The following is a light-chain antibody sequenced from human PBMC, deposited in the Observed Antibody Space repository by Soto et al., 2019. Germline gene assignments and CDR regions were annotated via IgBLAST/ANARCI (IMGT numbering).Light chain of an antibody. CDR1: SSDVGAYNY. CDR3: SSYTSSSTLLYV. J-gene: IGLJ1*01. V-gene: IGLV2-14*01. CDR2: EVS. Sequence: QSVLTQPASLSVSPGQSITISCTGTSSDVGAYNYVSWYQHHPGKAPKFMIYEVSNRPSGVSNRFSGSKSGNTASLTISGLQAEDEADYYCSSYTSSSTLLYVFGNGTKVTVL.